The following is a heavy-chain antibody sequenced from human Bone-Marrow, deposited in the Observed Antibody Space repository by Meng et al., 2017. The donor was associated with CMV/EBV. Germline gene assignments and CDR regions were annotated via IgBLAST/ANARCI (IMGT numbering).Heavy chain of an antibody. Sequence: GESLKISCAASGFTFSSYSMNWVRQAPGKGLEWVSSISSSSSYIYYADSVKGRFTISRDNAKNSLYLQMNSLRAEDTAVYYCARGGAGTDGMAVWGQGNTVNVSS. D-gene: IGHD6-13*01. V-gene: IGHV3-21*01. CDR2: ISSSSSYI. J-gene: IGHJ6*02. CDR1: GFTFSSYS. CDR3: ARGGAGTDGMAV.